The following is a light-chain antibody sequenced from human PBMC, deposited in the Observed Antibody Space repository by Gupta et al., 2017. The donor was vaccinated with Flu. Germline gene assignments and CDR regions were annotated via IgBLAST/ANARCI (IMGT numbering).Light chain of an antibody. J-gene: IGKJ1*01. CDR2: SAS. Sequence: DLQMPESRSSLSASLGDRVTITCRASQSISNFLAWFQQKPGKAPRPLIFSASTLQSGVPSRFTGSGSGTEFTLTITSLQPEDVGVYYCQQYTKYPWTFGQGTTV. V-gene: IGKV1-16*01. CDR3: QQYTKYPWT. CDR1: QSISNF.